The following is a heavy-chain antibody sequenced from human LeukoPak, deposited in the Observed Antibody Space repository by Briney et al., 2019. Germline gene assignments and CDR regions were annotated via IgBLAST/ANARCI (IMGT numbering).Heavy chain of an antibody. CDR3: ARGGKYYYDSSGYYSGDFDY. Sequence: PSETLSLTCAVYGGSFSGYYWSWIRQPPGKGLEWIGEINHSGSTNYNPSLKSRVTISVDTSKNQFSLKLSSVTAADTAVYYCARGGKYYYDSSGYYSGDFDYWGQGTLVTVSS. CDR2: INHSGST. D-gene: IGHD3-22*01. CDR1: GGSFSGYY. J-gene: IGHJ4*02. V-gene: IGHV4-34*01.